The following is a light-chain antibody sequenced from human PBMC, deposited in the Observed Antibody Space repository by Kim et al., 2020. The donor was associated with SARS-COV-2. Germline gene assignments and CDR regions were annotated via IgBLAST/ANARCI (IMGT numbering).Light chain of an antibody. V-gene: IGLV3-9*01. J-gene: IGLJ2*01. Sequence: VALGQTARMTSGGNNIGSKAVHWYQQQPGQAPVVVIYRDSNRPSGIPERFSGSNSGNTATLTNSRAQAGDEADYYCQVWDSSTVVFGGGTQLTVL. CDR2: RDS. CDR3: QVWDSSTVV. CDR1: NIGSKA.